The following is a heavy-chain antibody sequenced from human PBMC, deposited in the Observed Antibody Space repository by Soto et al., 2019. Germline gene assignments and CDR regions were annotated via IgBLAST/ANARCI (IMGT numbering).Heavy chain of an antibody. J-gene: IGHJ5*02. Sequence: QVQLVQSGAEVKKPGASVKVSCKASGYTFVSYGISWVRQAPGQGLEWMGWISGYNGNTNYAQKLQGRITMTTDTSTTTAYLELRSLRSDDTAVYYCARGWSSLNYFDPWGQGTLVTVYS. D-gene: IGHD1-26*01. CDR1: GYTFVSYG. CDR2: ISGYNGNT. CDR3: ARGWSSLNYFDP. V-gene: IGHV1-18*04.